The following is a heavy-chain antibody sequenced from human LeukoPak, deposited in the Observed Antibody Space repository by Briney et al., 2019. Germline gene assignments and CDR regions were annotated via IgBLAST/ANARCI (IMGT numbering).Heavy chain of an antibody. D-gene: IGHD2-15*01. V-gene: IGHV3-48*03. CDR2: ISSSGSTT. Sequence: PGGSLRLSCAASGFTFSSYEMNWVRQAPGKGLEWVSYISSSGSTTYYADSVKGRFTISRDNAKNSLYLQMNSLRAEDSAVYYCARDNEYCTGGTCRLDYWGQGALVTVSS. CDR3: ARDNEYCTGGTCRLDY. J-gene: IGHJ4*02. CDR1: GFTFSSYE.